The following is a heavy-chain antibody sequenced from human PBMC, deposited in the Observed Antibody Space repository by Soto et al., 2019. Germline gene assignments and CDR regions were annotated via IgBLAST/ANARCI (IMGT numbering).Heavy chain of an antibody. CDR2: IWYDGSNK. CDR3: ARGQQPKKYYFDY. J-gene: IGHJ4*02. V-gene: IGHV3-33*01. CDR1: GFTFSSYG. Sequence: QVQLVESGGGVVQPGRSLRLSCAASGFTFSSYGMHWVRQAPGKGLEWVAVIWYDGSNKYYADSVKGRFTISRDNSKNTLYLQMNSLRAEDTAVYYCARGQQPKKYYFDYWGQGTLVTVSS. D-gene: IGHD6-13*01.